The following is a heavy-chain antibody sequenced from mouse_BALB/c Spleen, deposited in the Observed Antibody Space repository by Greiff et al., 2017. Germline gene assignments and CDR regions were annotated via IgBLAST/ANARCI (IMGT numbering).Heavy chain of an antibody. CDR3: ARGGYDGRGAMDY. D-gene: IGHD2-14*01. CDR2: ISSGSSTI. CDR1: GFTFSSFG. V-gene: IGHV5-17*02. Sequence: EVQVVESGGGLVQPGGSRKLSCAASGFTFSSFGMHWVRQAPEKGLEWVAYISSGSSTIYYADTVKGRFTISRDNPKNTLFLQRTSLRSEDTAMYYCARGGYDGRGAMDYWGQGTSVTVSS. J-gene: IGHJ4*01.